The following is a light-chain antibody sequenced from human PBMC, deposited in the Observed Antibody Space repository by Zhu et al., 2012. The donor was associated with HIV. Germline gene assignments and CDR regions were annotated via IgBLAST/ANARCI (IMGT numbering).Light chain of an antibody. J-gene: IGKJ2*01. CDR1: QSINRW. CDR2: KAS. V-gene: IGKV1-5*03. CDR3: QQYSSFMYT. Sequence: DIQMTQSPATLSASVGDRVAISCRASQSINRWLAWYQQKPGKAPKLLIYKASTLETGVPSRFSGSGSGTEFTLTISSLQPDDFATYYCQQYSSFMYTFGQGTKLEIK.